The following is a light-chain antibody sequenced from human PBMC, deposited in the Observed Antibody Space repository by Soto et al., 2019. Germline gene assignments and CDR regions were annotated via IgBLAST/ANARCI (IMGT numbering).Light chain of an antibody. CDR1: QSVSSN. CDR2: GAS. CDR3: QQYSNWPIT. V-gene: IGKV3-15*01. J-gene: IGKJ3*01. Sequence: EIVMTQSPATLSVSPGERATLSCRASQSVSSNLAWYQQKPGQAPRLLIYGASTRATVIPARFSGSGSGTEFTITNSRLQSEDFAIYYCQQYSNWPITFGPGTKVDIK.